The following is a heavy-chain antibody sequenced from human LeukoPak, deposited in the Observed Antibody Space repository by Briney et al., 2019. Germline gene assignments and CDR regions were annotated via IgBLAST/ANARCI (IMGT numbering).Heavy chain of an antibody. CDR2: IIPIFGTA. J-gene: IGHJ4*02. V-gene: IGHV1-69*13. D-gene: IGHD3-9*01. Sequence: SVKVSCKASGGTFSSYAISWVRQAPGQGLEWMGVIIPIFGTANYAQKFQGRVTITAEESTSTAYMELSSLRSEDTAVYYCARDRDILTGYYLFDYWGQGTLVTVSS. CDR3: ARDRDILTGYYLFDY. CDR1: GGTFSSYA.